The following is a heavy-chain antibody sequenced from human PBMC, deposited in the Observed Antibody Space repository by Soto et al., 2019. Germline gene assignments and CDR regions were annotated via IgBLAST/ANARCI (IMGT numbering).Heavy chain of an antibody. CDR3: AHRRPYSRNWNTGGFDP. CDR1: GLSLSTSGVG. D-gene: IGHD6-13*01. CDR2: IYWDDNK. Sequence: QITLKESGPTLVIPTQTLTLTCTFSGLSLSTSGVGVGWIRQPPGKALEWLAFIYWDDNKRYSPSLSSRLNITKDTYKNQVVLTMTNMDPVDTATYYCAHRRPYSRNWNTGGFDPWGQGTLVTVSS. J-gene: IGHJ5*02. V-gene: IGHV2-5*02.